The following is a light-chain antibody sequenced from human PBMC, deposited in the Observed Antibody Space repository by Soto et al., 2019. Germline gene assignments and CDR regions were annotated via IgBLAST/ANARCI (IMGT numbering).Light chain of an antibody. V-gene: IGKV3-11*01. Sequence: EIVLTQSPATLSLSPGERATLSCRASQSVSSYLAWYQQKPGQAPRLLIYDASNRATGIPARFSGSGSGTDFNLTISSLEPEDFAVYYCQQRSNWPLTFGGGTKVDSK. CDR3: QQRSNWPLT. CDR2: DAS. J-gene: IGKJ4*01. CDR1: QSVSSY.